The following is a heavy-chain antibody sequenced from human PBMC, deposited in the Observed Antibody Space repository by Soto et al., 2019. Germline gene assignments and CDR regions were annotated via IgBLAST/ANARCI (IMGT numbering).Heavy chain of an antibody. D-gene: IGHD2-8*02. V-gene: IGHV1-2*02. CDR1: GYSFTGYY. Sequence: HEHLVQSGAEVKRPGASLKVSCKASGYSFTGYYIHWVRQAPGQGLEWMGWINPDSGATNYAQNFRGRVALTSDTAISPAPMDLTSLTSDNTAVYYCARGDYGTGGYPFPYFGYWGQGTLVIVSS. CDR2: INPDSGAT. CDR3: ARGDYGTGGYPFPYFGY. J-gene: IGHJ4*02.